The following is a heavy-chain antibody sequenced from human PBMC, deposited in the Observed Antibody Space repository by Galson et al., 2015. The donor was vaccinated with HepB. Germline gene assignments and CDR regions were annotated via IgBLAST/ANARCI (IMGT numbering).Heavy chain of an antibody. J-gene: IGHJ4*02. V-gene: IGHV3-23*01. CDR2: ISGSGGST. Sequence: SLRLSCAASGFTFSSYAMSWVRQAPGKGLEWVSAISGSGGSTYYADSVKGRFTITRDNSKNTLYLQMNSLRAEDTAVYYCAKNVDTAVSLDYWGQGTLVTVSS. CDR1: GFTFSSYA. CDR3: AKNVDTAVSLDY. D-gene: IGHD5-18*01.